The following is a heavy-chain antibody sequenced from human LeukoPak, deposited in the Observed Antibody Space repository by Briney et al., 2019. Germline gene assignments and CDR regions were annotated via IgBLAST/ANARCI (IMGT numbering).Heavy chain of an antibody. V-gene: IGHV4-61*02. CDR2: IFTSGDT. Sequence: SETLSLTCTVSGGSISSGSYFWTRIRQPAGEELEWVGRIFTSGDTNYNPSLKSRLIISVDTSQNQFSLKLSSVTAADTAVYYCARESVSQDGLFDLWGQGTMVTVSS. CDR3: ARESVSQDGLFDL. J-gene: IGHJ3*01. CDR1: GGSISSGSYF. D-gene: IGHD5-24*01.